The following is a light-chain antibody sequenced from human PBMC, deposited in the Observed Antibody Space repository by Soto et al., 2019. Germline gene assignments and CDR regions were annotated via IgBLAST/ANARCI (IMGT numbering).Light chain of an antibody. J-gene: IGKJ1*01. Sequence: DIQMTQSPSSLSASVGDRVTITCRASQSISSYLNLYQQKPGKAPKLLIYAASSLQSGVPSRFSGSGSGTDFTLTISSLQPEDFATYYCQHYNSYSEAFGQGTKVVI. CDR1: QSISSY. V-gene: IGKV1-39*01. CDR3: QHYNSYSEA. CDR2: AAS.